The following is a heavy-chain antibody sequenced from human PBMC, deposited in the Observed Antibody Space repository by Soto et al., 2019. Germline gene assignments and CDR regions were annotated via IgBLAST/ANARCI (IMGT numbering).Heavy chain of an antibody. Sequence: SETLSLTCTVSGGSISSGDYYWSWIRQPPGKGLEWIGYIYYSGSTYYNPSLESRVTISVDTSKNQFSLKLSSVTAADTAVYYCASQEFYGPCYWGQGTLVTVSS. J-gene: IGHJ4*02. V-gene: IGHV4-30-4*01. CDR2: IYYSGST. D-gene: IGHD3-10*01. CDR1: GGSISSGDYY. CDR3: ASQEFYGPCY.